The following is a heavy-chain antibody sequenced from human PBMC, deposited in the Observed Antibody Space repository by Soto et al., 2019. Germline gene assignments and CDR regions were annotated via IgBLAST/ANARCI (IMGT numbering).Heavy chain of an antibody. CDR2: ILHIGST. J-gene: IGHJ5*02. CDR3: ASGFDSDGLYNGGHP. Sequence: VQLQESGPGLVKPSGTLSLICTVSGGSISTTNWWSWVRQSPGKGLEWIGEILHIGSTNYNPSLKSRVTISIDKSKNQFSLRLSSVTAADTAVYYCASGFDSDGLYNGGHPWGQGTLVSVSS. V-gene: IGHV4-4*02. CDR1: GGSISTTNW. D-gene: IGHD3-22*01.